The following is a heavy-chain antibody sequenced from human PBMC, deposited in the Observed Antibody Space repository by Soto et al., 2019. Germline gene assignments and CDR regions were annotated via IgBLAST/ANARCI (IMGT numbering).Heavy chain of an antibody. CDR1: GYTFSSYG. J-gene: IGHJ6*02. CDR2: TSAYNGHT. CDR3: ARDGAAHYDILTGYYSVGMDV. V-gene: IGHV1-18*01. Sequence: ASVKVSCKASGYTFSSYGISWVRQAPGQGLAWMGWTSAYNGHTNYAQKFQGRVTMTTDTSASTAHMELRSLSSDDTALYYCARDGAAHYDILTGYYSVGMDVWGQGATVTVSS. D-gene: IGHD3-9*01.